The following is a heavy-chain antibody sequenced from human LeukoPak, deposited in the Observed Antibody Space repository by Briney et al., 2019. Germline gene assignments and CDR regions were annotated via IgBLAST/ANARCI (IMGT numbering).Heavy chain of an antibody. D-gene: IGHD4-17*01. CDR1: GGSISSYY. J-gene: IGHJ5*02. Sequence: PSETLSLTCTVSGGSISSYYWSWIRQPPGKGLEWIGYIYYSGNTNYNPSLQSRVTMSVDTSKNQFSLKLSSVTAADTAMYYCARGLPKHDFGDYGGTWFDPWGQGTLVTVSS. CDR2: IYYSGNT. V-gene: IGHV4-59*12. CDR3: ARGLPKHDFGDYGGTWFDP.